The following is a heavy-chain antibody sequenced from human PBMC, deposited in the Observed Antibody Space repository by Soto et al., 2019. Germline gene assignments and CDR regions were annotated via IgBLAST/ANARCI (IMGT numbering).Heavy chain of an antibody. D-gene: IGHD5-18*01. CDR3: ARDNGYSYGYTLDH. Sequence: SETLSLTCTVSGGSISSSSYYWGWIRQPPGKGLEWIGSIYYSGSTYYNPSLKSRVTISVDTSKNQFSLKLSSVTAADTAVYYCARDNGYSYGYTLDHWGQGTLVTVS. CDR2: IYYSGST. CDR1: GGSISSSSYY. J-gene: IGHJ4*02. V-gene: IGHV4-39*02.